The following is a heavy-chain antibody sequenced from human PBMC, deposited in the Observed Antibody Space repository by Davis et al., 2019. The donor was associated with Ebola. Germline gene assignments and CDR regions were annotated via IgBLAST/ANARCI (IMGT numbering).Heavy chain of an antibody. V-gene: IGHV3-23*01. CDR3: AKDNRNIWSEV. Sequence: GGSLRLSCAASGFTFSNYATTWVRQAPGKGLEWVSTIHGDGTHTYYADSVKGRFTISRDNSKNTLYLQMNGLRVEDTAIYYCAKDNRNIWSEVWGQGTMVTVSS. D-gene: IGHD2/OR15-2a*01. CDR1: GFTFSNYA. J-gene: IGHJ3*01. CDR2: IHGDGTHT.